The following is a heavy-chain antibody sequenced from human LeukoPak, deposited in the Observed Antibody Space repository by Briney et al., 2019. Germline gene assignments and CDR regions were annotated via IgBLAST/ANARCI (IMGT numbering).Heavy chain of an antibody. V-gene: IGHV1-3*01. CDR3: AREGGYSYGEGYYFDY. D-gene: IGHD5-18*01. CDR1: GYTFTSYA. J-gene: IGHJ4*02. Sequence: ASVKVSCKASGYTFTSYAMHWVRQAPGQRLEWMGWIHAGNGNTKYSQKFQGRVTITRDTSASTAYMELSSLRSEDTAVYYCAREGGYSYGEGYYFDYWGQGTLVTVSS. CDR2: IHAGNGNT.